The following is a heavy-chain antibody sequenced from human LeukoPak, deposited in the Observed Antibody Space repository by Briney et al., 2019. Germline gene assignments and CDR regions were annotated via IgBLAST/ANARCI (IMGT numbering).Heavy chain of an antibody. CDR3: ARAYQLPLF. V-gene: IGHV3-7*01. Sequence: GGSLRLSCAASAFTFSSYGMSWVRQAPGKGREWVANIKQDGSEKHYVDSLKGRFTISRDNTKNSLYLQMNSLRAEDTAVYYCARAYQLPLFWGQGTLVTVSS. CDR1: AFTFSSYG. J-gene: IGHJ4*02. CDR2: IKQDGSEK. D-gene: IGHD2-2*01.